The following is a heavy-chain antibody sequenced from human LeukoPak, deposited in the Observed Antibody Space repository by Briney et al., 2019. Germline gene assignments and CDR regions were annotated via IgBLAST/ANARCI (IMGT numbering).Heavy chain of an antibody. CDR1: GFTFDDYA. CDR3: ARDPRVHYCSSTSCYPDY. Sequence: GGSLRLSCAASGFTFDDYAMHWVRHAPGKGLEGGSGISWSSGSIGYADSVKGRFTISRDNAKNSLYLQMNSLRAEDMALYYCARDPRVHYCSSTSCYPDYWGQGTLVTVSS. CDR2: ISWSSGSI. V-gene: IGHV3-9*03. J-gene: IGHJ4*02. D-gene: IGHD2-2*01.